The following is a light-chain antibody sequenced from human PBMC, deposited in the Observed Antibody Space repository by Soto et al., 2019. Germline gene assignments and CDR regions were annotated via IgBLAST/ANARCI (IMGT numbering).Light chain of an antibody. V-gene: IGLV1-51*01. J-gene: IGLJ2*01. CDR2: DNN. Sequence: QSALTQPPSVSAAPGQKVTISCSGSDSNIGRNYVSWYQHLPGTAPKLLIYDNNKRPSGIPGRFSGSKSGTSATLGITGLQTGDEAHYYCGTWDNSLSAVVFGGGTKLTVL. CDR1: DSNIGRNY. CDR3: GTWDNSLSAVV.